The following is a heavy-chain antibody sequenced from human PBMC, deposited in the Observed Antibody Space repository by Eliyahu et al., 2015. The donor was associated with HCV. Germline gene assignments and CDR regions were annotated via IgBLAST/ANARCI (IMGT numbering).Heavy chain of an antibody. CDR3: ASGGGGIAVTGTGGWFDP. CDR1: GGSITTYS. V-gene: IGHV4-59*01. D-gene: IGHD6-19*01. CDR2: IHYSGST. Sequence: QVQLQESGPGLVKPSETLSLTCPXSGGSITTYSWSWIRQPPGKGLEWIGYIHYSGSTNYNPSLKSRVTISVDTSKNQFSLNLTSVTAADTAMYYCASGGGGIAVTGTGGWFDPWGQGTLVTVSS. J-gene: IGHJ5*02.